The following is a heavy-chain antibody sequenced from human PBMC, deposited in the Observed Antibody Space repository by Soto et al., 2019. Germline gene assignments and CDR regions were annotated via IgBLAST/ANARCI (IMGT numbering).Heavy chain of an antibody. CDR1: GFSLSTSGVG. CDR2: IYCDDDK. D-gene: IGHD3-10*01. V-gene: IGHV2-5*02. Sequence: SGPTLVNPTQTLTLTCTFSGFSLSTSGVGVGWIRQPPGKALEWLSLIYCDDDKRYSPSLKSRLPITKDTSKNPVDLTMTTMDPVDTATYYCAHSLTITTVRGVIPYYFDYWGQGTLVTVSS. J-gene: IGHJ4*02. CDR3: AHSLTITTVRGVIPYYFDY.